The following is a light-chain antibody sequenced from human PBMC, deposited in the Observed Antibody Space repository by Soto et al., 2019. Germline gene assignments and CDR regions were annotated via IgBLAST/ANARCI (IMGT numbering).Light chain of an antibody. Sequence: EIVLTQFPATLSLSPGERATLSCRASQSITSYLAWYQQKPGQAPRLLIYDASNRAAGIPARFSGSGSGADFTLTISSREPEDFAVYYCQHRKNWPPGYAFGGGTKVEIK. J-gene: IGKJ4*01. CDR2: DAS. V-gene: IGKV3-11*01. CDR1: QSITSY. CDR3: QHRKNWPPGYA.